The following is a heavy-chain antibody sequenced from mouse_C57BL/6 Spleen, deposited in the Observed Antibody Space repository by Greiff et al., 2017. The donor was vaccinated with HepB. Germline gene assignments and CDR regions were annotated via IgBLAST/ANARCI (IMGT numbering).Heavy chain of an antibody. Sequence: QVTLKESGPGILQSSQTLSLTCSFSGFSLSTSGMGVSWIRQPSGKGLEWLAHIYWDDDKRYNPSLKSRLTISKDTSRNQVFLKITSVDTADTATYYCARKGVYYGSSYGYFDVWGTGTTVTVSS. J-gene: IGHJ1*03. V-gene: IGHV8-12*01. D-gene: IGHD1-1*01. CDR3: ARKGVYYGSSYGYFDV. CDR1: GFSLSTSGMG. CDR2: IYWDDDK.